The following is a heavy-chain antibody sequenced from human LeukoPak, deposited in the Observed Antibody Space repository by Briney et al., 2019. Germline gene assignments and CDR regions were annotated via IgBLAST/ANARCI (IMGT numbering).Heavy chain of an antibody. Sequence: GGSLRLSCAASGFTFSSYGMHWVRQAPGKGLEWVAVIWYDGSNKYYADSVKGRFTISRDNSQNTLYLQMNSLRAEDTAVYFCAKAVGSYDFDYWGQGTLVTVSS. CDR2: IWYDGSNK. CDR3: AKAVGSYDFDY. J-gene: IGHJ4*02. D-gene: IGHD1-26*01. CDR1: GFTFSSYG. V-gene: IGHV3-33*06.